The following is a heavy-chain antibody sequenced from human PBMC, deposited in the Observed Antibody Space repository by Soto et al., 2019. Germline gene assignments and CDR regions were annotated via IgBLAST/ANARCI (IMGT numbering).Heavy chain of an antibody. J-gene: IGHJ4*02. CDR1: GFTFSSYS. CDR3: ARDKYCSGGSCFDY. Sequence: GGSLRLSCAASGFTFSSYSMNWVRQAPGKGLEWVSYISSSSSTIYYADSVKGRFTISRDNAKNSLYLQMNSLRAEDTAVYYCARDKYCSGGSCFDYWGQGTLVTVSS. D-gene: IGHD2-15*01. CDR2: ISSSSSTI. V-gene: IGHV3-48*01.